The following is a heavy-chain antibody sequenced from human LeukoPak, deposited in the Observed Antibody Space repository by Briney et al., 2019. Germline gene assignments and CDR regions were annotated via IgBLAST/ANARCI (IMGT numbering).Heavy chain of an antibody. J-gene: IGHJ4*02. CDR2: IYYSGNT. CDR3: ARRPSYTAMVMFDY. D-gene: IGHD5-18*01. Sequence: SETLSLTCTVSGGSISSSSYYWGWLRQPPGRGGEWVGSIYYSGNTYYTPSLKSRVTISVDTSKNHFSLKLSSVTAADTAVYYCARRPSYTAMVMFDYWGQGTLVTVSS. V-gene: IGHV4-39*01. CDR1: GGSISSSSYY.